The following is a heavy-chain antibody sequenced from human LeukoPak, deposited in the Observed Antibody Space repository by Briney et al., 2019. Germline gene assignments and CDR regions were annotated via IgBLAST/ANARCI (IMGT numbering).Heavy chain of an antibody. V-gene: IGHV4-34*01. D-gene: IGHD6-19*01. Sequence: SETLSLTCAVCGGSFSGFYWSWIRQPPGKGLEWIGEINHSGSTNYNPSLKSRLTISVDTSKNQFSLKLSSVTAADTAVYYCARGRAVASDYWGQGTLVTVSS. CDR2: INHSGST. CDR1: GGSFSGFY. J-gene: IGHJ4*02. CDR3: ARGRAVASDY.